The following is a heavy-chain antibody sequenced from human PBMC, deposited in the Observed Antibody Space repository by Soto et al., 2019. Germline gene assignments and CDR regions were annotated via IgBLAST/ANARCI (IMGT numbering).Heavy chain of an antibody. CDR3: ARDEGGYSSGWHGDFDY. D-gene: IGHD6-19*01. Sequence: PGGSLRLACSGSGVTFSSYAMHWVRQAPGKGLEWVAVISYDGSNKYYADSVKGRFTISRDNSKNTLYLQMNSLRAEDTAVYYCARDEGGYSSGWHGDFDYWGQGTLVTVSS. J-gene: IGHJ4*02. CDR2: ISYDGSNK. V-gene: IGHV3-30-3*01. CDR1: GVTFSSYA.